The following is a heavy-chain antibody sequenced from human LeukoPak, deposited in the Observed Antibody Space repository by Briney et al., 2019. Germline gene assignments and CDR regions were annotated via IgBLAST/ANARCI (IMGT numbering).Heavy chain of an antibody. CDR3: ARDTIRIAAAQYYFDY. CDR2: ISYDGSNK. Sequence: AGGSLRLSCAASGFIFSSYAMHWVRQAPGKGLEWVAVISYDGSNKYYADSVKGRFTISRDNSKNTLYLQMNSLRAEDTAVYYCARDTIRIAAAQYYFDYWGQGTLVTVSS. J-gene: IGHJ4*02. D-gene: IGHD6-13*01. V-gene: IGHV3-30-3*01. CDR1: GFIFSSYA.